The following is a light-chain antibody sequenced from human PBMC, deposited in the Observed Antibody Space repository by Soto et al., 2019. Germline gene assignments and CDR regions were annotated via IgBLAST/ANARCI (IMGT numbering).Light chain of an antibody. V-gene: IGLV1-44*01. J-gene: IGLJ1*01. Sequence: QSVLTQPPSASGTPGQRVTISCSGSSSNIGSNTVNWYQQLPGTAPKLLIYTNDQRPSGVPDRFSGSRSGTSASLAISGLQFEDEADYHCSSWDDNLDAVVFGAGTKVTV. CDR3: SSWDDNLDAVV. CDR2: TND. CDR1: SSNIGSNT.